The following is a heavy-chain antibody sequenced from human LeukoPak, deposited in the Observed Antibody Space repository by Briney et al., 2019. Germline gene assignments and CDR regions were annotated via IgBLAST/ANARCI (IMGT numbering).Heavy chain of an antibody. CDR3: ASSSSGWYFDY. CDR1: GFTFSDYY. Sequence: PGGSLRLSCAASGFTFSDYYKSWIRQAPGKGLEWVSYISSSGSTIYYADSVKGRFTISRDNAKKSLYLQMDSLRADDTAVYYCASSSSGWYFDYWGQGTLVTVSS. V-gene: IGHV3-11*04. J-gene: IGHJ4*02. D-gene: IGHD6-19*01. CDR2: ISSSGSTI.